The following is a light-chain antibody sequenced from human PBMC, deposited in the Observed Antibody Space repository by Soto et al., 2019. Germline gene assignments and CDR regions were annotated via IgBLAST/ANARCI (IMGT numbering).Light chain of an antibody. Sequence: QSALTQPPSASGSPGQSVTIYCTGTSSDVGDYNYVSWYQQHPGKAPKLMIYEVSKRPSGVPDRFSGSKSGNTASLTVSGLQAEDEADYYCSSYAGSNNFVFGGGTKLTV. CDR2: EVS. CDR3: SSYAGSNNFV. V-gene: IGLV2-8*01. CDR1: SSDVGDYNY. J-gene: IGLJ2*01.